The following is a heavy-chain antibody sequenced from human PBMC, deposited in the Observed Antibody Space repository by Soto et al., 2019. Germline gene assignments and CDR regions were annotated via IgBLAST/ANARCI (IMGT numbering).Heavy chain of an antibody. Sequence: GASVKVSCKTSGYTFTSYGISWVRQAPGQGLEWMGWISGYSGNTNYAQMLQGRVTMTTDTSTSTAYMELRSLRSDDTAVYYCARVPRGTWYAHLLYWGQGTLVTVSS. D-gene: IGHD1-26*01. V-gene: IGHV1-18*04. CDR1: GYTFTSYG. CDR2: ISGYSGNT. J-gene: IGHJ4*02. CDR3: ARVPRGTWYAHLLY.